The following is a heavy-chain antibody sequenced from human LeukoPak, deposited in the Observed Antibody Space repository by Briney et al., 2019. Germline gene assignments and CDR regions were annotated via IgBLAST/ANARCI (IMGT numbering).Heavy chain of an antibody. CDR1: GGPISSYY. J-gene: IGHJ3*02. CDR3: ARDRRPYYYGSGSYYNRLDAFDI. D-gene: IGHD3-10*01. CDR2: IYYSGST. Sequence: SETLSLTCTVSGGPISSYYWSWIRQPPGKGLEWIGYIYYSGSTNYNPSLKSRVTISVDTSKNQFSLKLSSVTAADTAVYYCARDRRPYYYGSGSYYNRLDAFDIWGQGTMVTVSS. V-gene: IGHV4-59*01.